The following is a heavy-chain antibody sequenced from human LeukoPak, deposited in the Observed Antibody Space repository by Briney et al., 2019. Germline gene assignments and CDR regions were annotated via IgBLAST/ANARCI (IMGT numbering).Heavy chain of an antibody. D-gene: IGHD3-3*01. V-gene: IGHV4-31*03. J-gene: IGHJ3*02. Sequence: KPSETLSFTCTVSGGSISSGGYYWSWIRQHPGKGLEWIGYIYYSGSTYYNPSLKSRVTISVDASKNQFSLKLSSVTAADTAVYYCASRSTIFGVDLPTDIWGQGTMVTVSS. CDR2: IYYSGST. CDR3: ASRSTIFGVDLPTDI. CDR1: GGSISSGGYY.